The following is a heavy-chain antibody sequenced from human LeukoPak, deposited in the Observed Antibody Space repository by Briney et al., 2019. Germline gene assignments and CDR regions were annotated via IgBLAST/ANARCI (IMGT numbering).Heavy chain of an antibody. CDR3: ARDSGYYGSGSYYPDY. V-gene: IGHV3-23*01. J-gene: IGHJ4*02. CDR2: ISGSGGST. CDR1: GFTFSTYA. D-gene: IGHD3-10*01. Sequence: PGGSLRLSCAASGFTFSTYAMNWVRQAPGKGLDWVSGISGSGGSTYYADSVKGRFTISRDNSKNTLYLQMNSLRAEDTAVYYCARDSGYYGSGSYYPDYWGQGTLVTVSS.